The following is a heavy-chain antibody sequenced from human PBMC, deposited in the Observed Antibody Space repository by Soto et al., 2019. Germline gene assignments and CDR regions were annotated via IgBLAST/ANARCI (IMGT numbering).Heavy chain of an antibody. D-gene: IGHD6-6*01. J-gene: IGHJ6*04. V-gene: IGHV1-8*01. CDR1: GYTFTSYD. Sequence: QVQLVQSGAEVKKPGASVKVSCKASGYTFTSYDINWVRQATGQGLEWMGWMNPNSGNTGYAQKFQGRVNMTRDTSTSSSYMELSSLRSDDTAVYYCARRRGVVASRPYYYYVMDVWSEGTTVTVSS. CDR2: MNPNSGNT. CDR3: ARRRGVVASRPYYYYVMDV.